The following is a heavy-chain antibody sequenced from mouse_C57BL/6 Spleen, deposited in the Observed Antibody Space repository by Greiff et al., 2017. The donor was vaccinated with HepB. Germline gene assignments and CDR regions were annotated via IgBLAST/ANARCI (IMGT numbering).Heavy chain of an antibody. V-gene: IGHV1-82*01. CDR1: GYAFSSSW. Sequence: QVQLQQSGPELVKPGASVKISCKASGYAFSSSWMNWVKQRPGKGLEWIGRIYPGDGDTNYNGKFKGKATLTADKSSSTAYMQLSSLTSEDSAVYFCARGALYDGYPDYWGQGTTLTVSS. J-gene: IGHJ2*01. CDR3: ARGALYDGYPDY. CDR2: IYPGDGDT. D-gene: IGHD2-3*01.